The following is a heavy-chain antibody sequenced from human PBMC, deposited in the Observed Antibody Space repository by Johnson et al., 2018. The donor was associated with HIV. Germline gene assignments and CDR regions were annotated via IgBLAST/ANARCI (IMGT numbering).Heavy chain of an antibody. Sequence: VQLVESGGGLVQPGGSLRLSCAASGFTFSSSWMHWVCQAPEKGLEWVADIKCDGSEKYYVDSVKGRFTISRDNSKNTLYLQMNSLRAEDTAVYYCAKDWLAYCGGDCYSRAFDIWGQGTLVTVSS. CDR2: IKCDGSEK. J-gene: IGHJ3*02. V-gene: IGHV3-52*01. CDR1: GFTFSSSW. CDR3: AKDWLAYCGGDCYSRAFDI. D-gene: IGHD2-21*02.